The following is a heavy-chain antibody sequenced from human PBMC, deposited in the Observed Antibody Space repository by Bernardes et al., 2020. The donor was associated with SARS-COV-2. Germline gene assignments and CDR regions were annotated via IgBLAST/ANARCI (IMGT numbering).Heavy chain of an antibody. Sequence: TLSLTCAVYGGSFSGYYWSWIRQPPGKGLEWIGEIDHSGSTNYNPSLKSRVTISVDTSKNQFSLKLSSVTAADTAVYYCARGRAGGAAIWGQGTMVTVSS. CDR1: GGSFSGYY. D-gene: IGHD1-26*01. CDR3: ARGRAGGAAI. CDR2: IDHSGST. J-gene: IGHJ3*02. V-gene: IGHV4-34*01.